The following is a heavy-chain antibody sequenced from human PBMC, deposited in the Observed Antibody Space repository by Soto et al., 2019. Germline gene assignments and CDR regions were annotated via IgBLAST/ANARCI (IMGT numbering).Heavy chain of an antibody. CDR2: INHSGST. J-gene: IGHJ4*02. CDR3: ARGRYSSFFGPFWDFDY. D-gene: IGHD6-19*01. Sequence: PSETLSLTCAVYGGSFSGYYWSWIRQPPGMGLEWIGEINHSGSTNYNPSLKSRVTISVDTSKNQFSLKLSSVTAADTAVYYCARGRYSSFFGPFWDFDYWGQGTLVTVSS. CDR1: GGSFSGYY. V-gene: IGHV4-34*01.